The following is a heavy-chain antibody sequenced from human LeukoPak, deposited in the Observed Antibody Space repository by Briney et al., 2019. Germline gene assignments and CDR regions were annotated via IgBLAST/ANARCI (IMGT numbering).Heavy chain of an antibody. CDR3: ARATVAGRGSLDY. D-gene: IGHD6-19*01. V-gene: IGHV3-48*04. CDR2: ISSSNSTI. J-gene: IGHJ4*02. Sequence: GGSLRLSCAASGFTFSSFAMSWVRQAPGKGLEWVSYISSSNSTIYYADSVKGRFTISRDNAKNSLYLQMNSLRAEDTAVYYCARATVAGRGSLDYWGQGTLVTVSS. CDR1: GFTFSSFA.